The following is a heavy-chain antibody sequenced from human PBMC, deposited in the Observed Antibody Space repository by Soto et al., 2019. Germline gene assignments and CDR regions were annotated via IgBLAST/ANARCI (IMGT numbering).Heavy chain of an antibody. CDR2: IKKDGSEK. CDR1: GFIFSDLW. Sequence: EVQLVESGGGLVQPGGSLRLSCAASGFIFSDLWMTWVRQAPGKGLEWVATIKKDGSEKQYVDSVKGRFTISRDNAENSLYLQMSRLRTEDTAVYYGGRFRPGTTIDYWGQGALVTVSS. D-gene: IGHD1-1*01. CDR3: GRFRPGTTIDY. V-gene: IGHV3-7*01. J-gene: IGHJ4*02.